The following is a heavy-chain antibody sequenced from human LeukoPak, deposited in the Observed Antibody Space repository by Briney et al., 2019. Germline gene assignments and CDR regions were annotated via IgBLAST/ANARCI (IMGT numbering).Heavy chain of an antibody. Sequence: SETLSLTCAVYGGSFSGYYWSWIRQPPGKGLEWIGEINHSGSTNYNPSLKSRVTISVDTSKNQFSLKLSSVTAADTAVYYCARASGWVEGYWGQGTLVTVSS. CDR1: GGSFSGYY. CDR3: ARASGWVEGY. V-gene: IGHV4-34*01. J-gene: IGHJ4*02. D-gene: IGHD1-1*01. CDR2: INHSGST.